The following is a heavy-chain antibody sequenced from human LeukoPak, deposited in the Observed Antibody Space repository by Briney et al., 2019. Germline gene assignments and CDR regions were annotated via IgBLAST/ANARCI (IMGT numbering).Heavy chain of an antibody. J-gene: IGHJ4*02. D-gene: IGHD6-19*01. CDR1: GGSFSGYY. CDR3: AREAVAGDFDY. Sequence: SETLSLTCAVYGGSFSGYYWSWIRQPPGKGLEWIGEINHSGSTNYNPSLKSRVTISVDTSKNQFSLKLSSVTAADTAVYYCAREAVAGDFDYWGQGTLVTVSS. CDR2: INHSGST. V-gene: IGHV4-34*01.